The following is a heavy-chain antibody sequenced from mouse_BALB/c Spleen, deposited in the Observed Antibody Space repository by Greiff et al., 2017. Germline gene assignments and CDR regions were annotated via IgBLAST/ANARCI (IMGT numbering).Heavy chain of an antibody. CDR3: AREEEYGNYVRAMDY. CDR2: ISSGGST. D-gene: IGHD2-10*02. Sequence: EVQGVESGGGLVKPGGSLKLSCAASGFTFSSYAMSWVRQTPEKRLEWVASISSGGSTYYPDSVKGRFTISRDNARNILYLQMNSLRSEDTAMYYCAREEEYGNYVRAMDYWGQGTSVTVSS. J-gene: IGHJ4*01. V-gene: IGHV5-6-5*01. CDR1: GFTFSSYA.